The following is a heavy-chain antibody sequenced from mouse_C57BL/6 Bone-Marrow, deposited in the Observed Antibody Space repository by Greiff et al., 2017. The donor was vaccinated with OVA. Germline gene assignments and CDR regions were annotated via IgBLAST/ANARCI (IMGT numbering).Heavy chain of an antibody. CDR2: IYPGDGDT. CDR1: GYAFSSSW. V-gene: IGHV1-82*01. D-gene: IGHD3-2*02. Sequence: VQRVESGPELVKPGASVKISCKASGYAFSSSWMNWVKQRPGKGLEWIGRIYPGDGDTNYNGKFKGKATLTADKSSSTAYMQLSSLTSEDSAVYFCARRGTAQAFYYFDYWGQGTTLTVSS. CDR3: ARRGTAQAFYYFDY. J-gene: IGHJ2*01.